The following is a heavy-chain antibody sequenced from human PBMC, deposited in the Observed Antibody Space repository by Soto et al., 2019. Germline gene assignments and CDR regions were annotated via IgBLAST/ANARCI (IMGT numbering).Heavy chain of an antibody. V-gene: IGHV3-53*01. CDR3: ARVVLVGATPDYFDH. Sequence: EVQLVESGGSFIQPGGSLRLSCAVSGFSVSRHFMSWIRQAPGKGLEWVSILYSGGTTYYTGSVEGRFTMSGDDSKNTVYVQMKSLRVEDTATYFCARVVLVGATPDYFDHWGQGSLVTVSS. CDR2: LYSGGTT. CDR1: GFSVSRHF. J-gene: IGHJ4*01. D-gene: IGHD1-26*01.